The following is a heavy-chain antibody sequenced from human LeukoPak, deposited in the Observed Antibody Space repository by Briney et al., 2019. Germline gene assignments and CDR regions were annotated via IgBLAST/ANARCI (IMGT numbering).Heavy chain of an antibody. CDR3: ARDRIAVAGTIGMDV. V-gene: IGHV3-66*01. D-gene: IGHD6-19*01. CDR1: GFAVSSNY. J-gene: IGHJ6*02. CDR2: IYSGGNP. Sequence: GGSLRLSCAASGFAVSSNYMSWVRQAPGKGLEWVSVIYSGGNPYYADSVKGRFTISRDNSKNTLYLQMNSLRAEDTAVYYCARDRIAVAGTIGMDVWGQGTTVTVSS.